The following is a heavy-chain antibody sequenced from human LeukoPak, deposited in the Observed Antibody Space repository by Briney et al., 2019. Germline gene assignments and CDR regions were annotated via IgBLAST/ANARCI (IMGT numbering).Heavy chain of an antibody. CDR1: GGSISSYY. J-gene: IGHJ6*02. CDR3: ARSYDILTGYSYGMDV. CDR2: IYYSGST. Sequence: SETLSLTCTVSGGSISSYYWSWIRQPPGKGLEWIGYIYYSGSTNYNPSLKSRVTISVDTSKNQFSLKLSSVTAADTAVYYCARSYDILTGYSYGMDVWGQGTTVTVSS. D-gene: IGHD3-9*01. V-gene: IGHV4-59*08.